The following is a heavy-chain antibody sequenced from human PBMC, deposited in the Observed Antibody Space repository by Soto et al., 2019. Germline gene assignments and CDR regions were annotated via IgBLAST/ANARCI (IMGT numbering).Heavy chain of an antibody. D-gene: IGHD3-22*01. Sequence: GVSLXLSFAASGFTFSNYAMNWVRQAPGKGLEWVSGIVGSGASTNYADSVKGRFTISRDNSKHTLYLHMNGLRAEDTATYYCAKLPSSGFYYFDYWGQGT. CDR2: IVGSGAST. CDR1: GFTFSNYA. V-gene: IGHV3-23*01. CDR3: AKLPSSGFYYFDY. J-gene: IGHJ4*02.